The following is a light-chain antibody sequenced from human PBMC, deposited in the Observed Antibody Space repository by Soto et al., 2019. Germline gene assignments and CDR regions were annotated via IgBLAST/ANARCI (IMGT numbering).Light chain of an antibody. Sequence: EIVMTQSPATLSVSPGIRATLSCRASQSVSSNLAWYHQKPGQAPRLLIDGASTRATGIPARFSGSGSGTELTLTISRLQSEDFAFYYCQQYNNWPPWTFGQGTKVEIK. V-gene: IGKV3-15*01. CDR3: QQYNNWPPWT. CDR1: QSVSSN. CDR2: GAS. J-gene: IGKJ1*01.